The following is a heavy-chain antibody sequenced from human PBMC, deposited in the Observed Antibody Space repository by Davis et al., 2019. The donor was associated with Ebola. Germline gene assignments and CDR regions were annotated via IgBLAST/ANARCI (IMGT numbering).Heavy chain of an antibody. Sequence: PGGSLRLSCAASGFTFSSYAMSWVRQAPGKGLEWVSAISGSGGSTYYADSVKGWFTISRDNAKNTLYLQMSSLRAEDTAVYYCVKELVVVAAPNWFDPWGQGTLVTVSS. D-gene: IGHD2-15*01. V-gene: IGHV3-23*01. CDR3: VKELVVVAAPNWFDP. CDR2: ISGSGGST. CDR1: GFTFSSYA. J-gene: IGHJ5*02.